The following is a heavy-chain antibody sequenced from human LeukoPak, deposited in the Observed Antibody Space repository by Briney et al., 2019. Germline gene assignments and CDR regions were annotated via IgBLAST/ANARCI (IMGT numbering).Heavy chain of an antibody. D-gene: IGHD4-17*01. CDR2: IWNEGGNK. Sequence: SGGSLRLSCAASGFSFRSYSMYWVRQAPGKGLEWVAVIWNEGGNKNYAYSVKGQFTISRENSNNTLSVEMNSLRAKDTAAYYFARAGDMSAVTPRGSWGQGTLVTVSS. V-gene: IGHV3-33*07. CDR3: ARAGDMSAVTPRGS. CDR1: GFSFRSYS. J-gene: IGHJ5*02.